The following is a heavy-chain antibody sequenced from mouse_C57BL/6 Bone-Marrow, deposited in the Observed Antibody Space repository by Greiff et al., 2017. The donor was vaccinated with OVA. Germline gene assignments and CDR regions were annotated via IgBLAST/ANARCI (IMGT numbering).Heavy chain of an antibody. D-gene: IGHD1-1*01. CDR3: ARSTVADYAMEY. CDR2: IHPNSGST. V-gene: IGHV1-64*01. CDR1: GYTFTSYW. J-gene: IGHJ4*01. Sequence: QVQLQQPGAELVKPGASVKLSCKASGYTFTSYWMHWVKQRPGQGLEWIGMIHPNSGSTNYNEKFKSKATLTVDKSSSTAYMHLSSLTSEDSAVYDSARSTVADYAMEYWGQETSVTVSS.